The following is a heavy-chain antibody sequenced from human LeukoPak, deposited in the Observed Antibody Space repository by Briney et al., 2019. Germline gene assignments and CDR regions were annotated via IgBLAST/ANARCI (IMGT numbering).Heavy chain of an antibody. J-gene: IGHJ1*01. CDR1: GGSISSGSYY. CDR2: IYTSGST. Sequence: SQTLSLTCTVSGGSISSGSYYWSWIRQPGGEGLEWSGRIYTSGSTNHNPSLKSRVTISVDTSKNQFSLKTSSVTAADTAVYYCARSLFGVVSSFQHWGQGTLVTVSS. D-gene: IGHD3-3*01. CDR3: ARSLFGVVSSFQH. V-gene: IGHV4-61*02.